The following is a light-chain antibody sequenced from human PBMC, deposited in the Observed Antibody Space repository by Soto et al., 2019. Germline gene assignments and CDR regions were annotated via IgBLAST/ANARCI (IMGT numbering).Light chain of an antibody. CDR2: EAS. CDR3: PHHSNLPFT. J-gene: IGKJ3*01. Sequence: DIQMTQSPSSLSASVGDRVTITCQASQDISDKLNWYQQKSGKPPNLLIYEASNLELGVSSRFSVSVSGTHFTFTISNLQSEDCLTYYCPHHSNLPFTFGPGTK. V-gene: IGKV1-33*01. CDR1: QDISDK.